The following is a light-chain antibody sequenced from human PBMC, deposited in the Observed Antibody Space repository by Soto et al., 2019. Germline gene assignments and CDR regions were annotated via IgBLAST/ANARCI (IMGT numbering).Light chain of an antibody. Sequence: EIVMTQSPATLSVSTGERATLSCRASQSVSSNLAWYQQKPGQAPRLLIYGASTRATGIPARFRGSGSGSDFTLTVSSLQSEDFAVYYCQQYNNWRRTFGQGTKVEIK. CDR3: QQYNNWRRT. CDR2: GAS. J-gene: IGKJ1*01. CDR1: QSVSSN. V-gene: IGKV3-15*01.